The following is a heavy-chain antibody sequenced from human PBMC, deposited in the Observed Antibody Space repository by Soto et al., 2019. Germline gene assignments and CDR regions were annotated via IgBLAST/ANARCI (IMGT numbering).Heavy chain of an antibody. D-gene: IGHD6-13*01. J-gene: IGHJ4*02. CDR3: ARDHGAIAAPDFDY. V-gene: IGHV1-18*01. CDR2: ISAYNGST. Sequence: ASVKVSCKASGYTFTSYGISWVRQAPGQGLEWMGWISAYNGSTNYAQKLQGRVTMTTDTSTSTAYMELRSLRSDDTAVYYCARDHGAIAAPDFDYWGQGTLVTVSS. CDR1: GYTFTSYG.